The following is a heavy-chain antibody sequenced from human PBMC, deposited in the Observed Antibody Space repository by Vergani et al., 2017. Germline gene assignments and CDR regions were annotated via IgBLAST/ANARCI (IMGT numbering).Heavy chain of an antibody. Sequence: QVQLQESGPGLVKPSQTLSLTCTVSGGSISSGDYYWSWIRQPPGKGLEWIGYIYYSGSTYYNPSLKSRVTISVDTSKNQFSLKLSSVTAADTAVYYCARDGDDCGGNFYFDYWGQGTLVTVSS. CDR3: ARDGDDCGGNFYFDY. V-gene: IGHV4-30-4*01. CDR1: GGSISSGDYY. J-gene: IGHJ4*02. D-gene: IGHD4-23*01. CDR2: IYYSGST.